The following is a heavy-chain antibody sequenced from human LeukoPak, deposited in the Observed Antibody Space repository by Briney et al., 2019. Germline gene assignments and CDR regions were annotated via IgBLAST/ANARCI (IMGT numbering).Heavy chain of an antibody. Sequence: SVKVSCKASGGTFSSYAISWVRQAPGQGLEWMGRIIPILGIANYAQKFQGRVTITADKSTSTAYMELSSLRSEDTAVYYCARGGMVVGGHDWFDPWGQGTLVTVSS. CDR2: IIPILGIA. D-gene: IGHD3-10*01. V-gene: IGHV1-69*04. CDR1: GGTFSSYA. CDR3: ARGGMVVGGHDWFDP. J-gene: IGHJ5*02.